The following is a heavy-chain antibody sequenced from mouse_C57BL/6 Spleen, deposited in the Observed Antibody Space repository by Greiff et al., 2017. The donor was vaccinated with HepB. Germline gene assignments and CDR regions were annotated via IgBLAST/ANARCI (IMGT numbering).Heavy chain of an antibody. Sequence: VQLQQSGPELVKPGASVKISCKASGYAFSSSWMNWVKQRPGKGLEWIGRIDPGDGDTNYNGKFKGKATRTADKSSSTAYMQLSSLTSEDSAVYFCARYNYDSFAYWGQGTLVTVSA. CDR2: IDPGDGDT. V-gene: IGHV1-82*01. D-gene: IGHD2-4*01. J-gene: IGHJ3*01. CDR3: ARYNYDSFAY. CDR1: GYAFSSSW.